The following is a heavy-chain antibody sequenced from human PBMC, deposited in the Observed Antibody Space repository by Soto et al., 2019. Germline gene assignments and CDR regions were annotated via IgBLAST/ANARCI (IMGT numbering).Heavy chain of an antibody. CDR1: GYTFTGYY. CDR3: AREDVLGARSFDY. CDR2: INPNCGGT. V-gene: IGHV1-2*04. Sequence: GASLYFSCKASGYTFTGYYMHWVRQAPEQGREWMGWINPNCGGTNYAQKFQGWVTTTRDTAISTAYMELSSLRDEDTAVYFCAREDVLGARSFDYWGQGTLVTVSS. D-gene: IGHD1-26*01. J-gene: IGHJ4*02.